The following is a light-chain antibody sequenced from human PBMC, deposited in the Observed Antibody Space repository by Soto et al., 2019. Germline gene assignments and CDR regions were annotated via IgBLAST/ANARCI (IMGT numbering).Light chain of an antibody. V-gene: IGLV1-47*01. J-gene: IGLJ1*01. CDR2: RNN. CDR1: SSNIGSNY. Sequence: QSALTQPPSASGTPGQRVTISRSGSSSNIGSNYVYWYQQLPGTAPKLLIYRNNQRPSGVPDRFSGSKSGTSASLAISGLRSEDEADYYCAAWDDSLSGLYVFGTG. CDR3: AAWDDSLSGLYV.